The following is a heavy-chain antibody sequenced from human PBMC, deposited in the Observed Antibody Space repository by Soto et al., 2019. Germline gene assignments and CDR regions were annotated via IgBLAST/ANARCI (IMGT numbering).Heavy chain of an antibody. Sequence: PGGSLRLSCAASGFTFSSYWMHWVRQAPGKGLVWVSRIDNAGSSVRYADSVKGRFTISRDNAKNSLYLQMNNLRAEDTAIYYCVRGDNWSDEASDYWGQGTLVTVSS. CDR2: IDNAGSSV. CDR3: VRGDNWSDEASDY. D-gene: IGHD1-1*01. CDR1: GFTFSSYW. J-gene: IGHJ4*02. V-gene: IGHV3-74*01.